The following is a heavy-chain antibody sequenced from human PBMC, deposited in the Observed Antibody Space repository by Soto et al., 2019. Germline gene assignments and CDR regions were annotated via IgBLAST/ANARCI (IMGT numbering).Heavy chain of an antibody. CDR3: ARDLIVDRPPTYAMHV. J-gene: IGHJ6*02. Sequence: ASVKVSCKASGYSLRGNYIHWVRQTPGQGLEWMGWINPNSSGTVYAQKFQGRVTMTRDTSLTTVYMQLNRLTSDDSAVYYCARDLIVDRPPTYAMHVWGQSTLVRVSS. D-gene: IGHD3-22*01. V-gene: IGHV1-2*02. CDR1: GYSLRGNY. CDR2: INPNSSGT.